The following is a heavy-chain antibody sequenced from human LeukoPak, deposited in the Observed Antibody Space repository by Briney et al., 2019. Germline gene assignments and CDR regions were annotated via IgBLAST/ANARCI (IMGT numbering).Heavy chain of an antibody. CDR2: IHYSGST. Sequence: SETLSLTCSVSGGSISSYYWSWIRQPPGKGLECIGYIHYSGSTNYNPSLKSRVTISVDTSKNQFSLKLSSVTAADTAVYYCARRSYGTDYFDYWGQGTLVTVSS. V-gene: IGHV4-59*08. CDR1: GGSISSYY. D-gene: IGHD5-18*01. CDR3: ARRSYGTDYFDY. J-gene: IGHJ4*02.